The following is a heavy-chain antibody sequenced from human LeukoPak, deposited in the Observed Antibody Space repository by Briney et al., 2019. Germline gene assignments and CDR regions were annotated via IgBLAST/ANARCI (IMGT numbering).Heavy chain of an antibody. CDR2: IYSGGST. J-gene: IGHJ4*02. V-gene: IGHV3-66*01. D-gene: IGHD3-10*01. CDR1: GFTVSSNY. Sequence: GGSLRLSCAASGFTVSSNYMSWVRQAPGKGLEGVSVIYSGGSTYYADSVKGRFTISRDNSKNTLYLQMNSLRAEDTAVYYCARESGYGSGSSFDYWGQGTLVTVSS. CDR3: ARESGYGSGSSFDY.